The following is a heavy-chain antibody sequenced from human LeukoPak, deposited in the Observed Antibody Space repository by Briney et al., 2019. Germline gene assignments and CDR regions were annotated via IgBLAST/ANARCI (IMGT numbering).Heavy chain of an antibody. J-gene: IGHJ4*02. CDR2: IIPIFGTA. D-gene: IGHD6-13*01. V-gene: IGHV1-69*13. CDR1: GGTFSSYA. CDR3: ALAAAGIGFDDY. Sequence: ASVKVSCKACGGTFSSYAISWVRQAPGQGLEWMGGIIPIFGTANYAQKFQGRVTITADESTSTAYMELSSLRSEDTAVYYCALAAAGIGFDDYWGQGTLVTVSS.